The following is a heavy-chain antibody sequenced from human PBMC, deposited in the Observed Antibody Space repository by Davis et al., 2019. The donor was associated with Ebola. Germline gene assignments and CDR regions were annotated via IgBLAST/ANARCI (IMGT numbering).Heavy chain of an antibody. CDR2: IYYSGST. J-gene: IGHJ5*02. Sequence: PSETLSLTCTVSGGSISSSSYYWGWIRQPPGKGLEWIGSIYYSGSTNYNPSLKSRVTMSVDTSKNQFSLKLSSVTAADTAVYYCAREVVRGVIPLYNWFDPWGQGTLVTVSS. CDR1: GGSISSSSYY. D-gene: IGHD3-10*01. V-gene: IGHV4-39*07. CDR3: AREVVRGVIPLYNWFDP.